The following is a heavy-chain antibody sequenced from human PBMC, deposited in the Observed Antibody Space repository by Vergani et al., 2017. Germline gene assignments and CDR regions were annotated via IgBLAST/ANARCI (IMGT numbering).Heavy chain of an antibody. CDR3: ARDWRGYDFWSGYLPSYYYYYMDV. CDR1: GFTFSSYS. CDR2: ISSSSSYI. Sequence: EVQLVESGGGLVQPGGSLRLSCAASGFTFSSYSMNWVRQAPGKGLEWVSSISSSSSYIYYADSVKGRFTISRDNAKNSLYLQMNSLRAEDTAVYYCARDWRGYDFWSGYLPSYYYYYMDVWGKGTTVTVSS. D-gene: IGHD3-3*01. J-gene: IGHJ6*03. V-gene: IGHV3-21*01.